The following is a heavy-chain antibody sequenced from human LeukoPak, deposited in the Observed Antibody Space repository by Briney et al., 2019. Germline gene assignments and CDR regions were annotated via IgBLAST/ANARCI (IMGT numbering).Heavy chain of an antibody. Sequence: GGSLRLSCAASGFTFSNYWMSWVRQAPGKGLEWVANIKQDGSEKYYVDSVKGRFSISRDNAKNSLYLQMNSLRADDTADYYCARHPSKWEPFDYWGQGALVAVSS. CDR3: ARHPSKWEPFDY. CDR2: IKQDGSEK. J-gene: IGHJ4*02. D-gene: IGHD1-26*01. CDR1: GFTFSNYW. V-gene: IGHV3-7*01.